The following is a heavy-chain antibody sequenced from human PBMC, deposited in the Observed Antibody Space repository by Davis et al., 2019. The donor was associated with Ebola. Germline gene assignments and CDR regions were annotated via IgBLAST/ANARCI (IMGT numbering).Heavy chain of an antibody. CDR1: GYTFTSYA. D-gene: IGHD6-19*01. CDR3: TKAVAGTEY. Sequence: KVSCKASGYTFTSYAMHWVRQASGKGLEWVGRIRSKANSYATAYAASVKGRFTISRDDSKNTAYLQMNSLKTEDTAVYYCTKAVAGTEYWGQGTLVTVSS. J-gene: IGHJ4*02. V-gene: IGHV3-73*01. CDR2: IRSKANSYAT.